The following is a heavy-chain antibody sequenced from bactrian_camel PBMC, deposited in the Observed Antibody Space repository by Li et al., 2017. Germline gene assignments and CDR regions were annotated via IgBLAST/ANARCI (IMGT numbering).Heavy chain of an antibody. D-gene: IGHD3*01. J-gene: IGHJ4*01. CDR3: AADIAPKDGGVWYGDYTN. V-gene: IGHV3-3*01. Sequence: HVQLVESGGGSVQAGGSLRLSCDVSGYTSCMAWFRQAPGKEREVVATIRTGGGPTYHTDSVKGRFTISEDSAKDTVYLQMNSLKAEDSAMYYCAADIAPKDGGVWYGDYTNWGQGTQVTVS. CDR2: IRTGGGPT. CDR1: GYTSC.